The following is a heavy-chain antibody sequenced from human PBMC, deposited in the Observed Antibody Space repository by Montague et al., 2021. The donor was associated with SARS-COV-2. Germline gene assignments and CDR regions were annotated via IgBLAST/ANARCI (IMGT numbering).Heavy chain of an antibody. CDR1: GFSLSTSEVG. D-gene: IGHD3-9*01. Sequence: VKPTQTLTLTCTFSGFSLSTSEVGGGWIRQPPGKAPEFLALIYGDDDNRYKPSLKSRLTITKVTSKNQVVLTMTNVDPVDTATYYCAHFGILRYFDPWGQGTLVTVSS. J-gene: IGHJ5*02. CDR2: IYGDDDN. CDR3: AHFGILRYFDP. V-gene: IGHV2-5*02.